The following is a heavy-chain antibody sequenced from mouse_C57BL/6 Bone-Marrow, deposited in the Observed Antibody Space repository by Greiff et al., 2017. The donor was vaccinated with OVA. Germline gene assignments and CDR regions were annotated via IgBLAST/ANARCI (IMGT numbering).Heavy chain of an antibody. D-gene: IGHD1-1*01. CDR2: IYPGSGST. CDR3: AEDYYGSSLDY. CDR1: GYTFTSYW. J-gene: IGHJ2*01. Sequence: QVQLQQPGAELVKPGASVKMSCKASGYTFTSYWITWVKQRPGQGPEWIGDIYPGSGSTNYNEKFKSKATLTVDTSSSTAYMQLSSLTSEDSAVYYCAEDYYGSSLDYWGQGTTLTVSS. V-gene: IGHV1-55*01.